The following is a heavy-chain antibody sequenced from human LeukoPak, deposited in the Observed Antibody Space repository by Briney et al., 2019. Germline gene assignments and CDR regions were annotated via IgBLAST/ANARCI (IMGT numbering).Heavy chain of an antibody. V-gene: IGHV3-23*01. Sequence: SGGSLRLSCAASGFTFSSYAMTWVRQAPGKGLEWVSSITGSGGDTYYADSVKGRFTISRDNSKNTLYVQVNSLGAEDTAVYYCARGVSGWPYYLDYWGQGTLVTVSS. CDR3: ARGVSGWPYYLDY. J-gene: IGHJ4*02. CDR2: ITGSGGDT. D-gene: IGHD6-19*01. CDR1: GFTFSSYA.